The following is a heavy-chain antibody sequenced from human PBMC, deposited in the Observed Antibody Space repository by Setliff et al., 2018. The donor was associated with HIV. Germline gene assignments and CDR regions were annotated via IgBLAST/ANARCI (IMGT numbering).Heavy chain of an antibody. D-gene: IGHD3-16*02. V-gene: IGHV4-4*09. Sequence: SETLSLTCTVSGDSISSYYWSWIRQPPGKELEWIGYIYSTGDSNYNPSLKSRVTMAVDTSKNQFSLKLTSVTASDTAVYYCARYRRPPYYLDYWGEGTLVTVSS. CDR2: IYSTGDS. J-gene: IGHJ4*02. CDR1: GDSISSYY. CDR3: ARYRRPPYYLDY.